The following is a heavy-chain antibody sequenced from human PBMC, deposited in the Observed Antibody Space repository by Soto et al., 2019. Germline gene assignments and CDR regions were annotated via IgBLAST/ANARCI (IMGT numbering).Heavy chain of an antibody. V-gene: IGHV4-59*01. CDR1: GGSISSYY. CDR2: IYYSGST. CDR3: GRGESPDYDYIWGSYRVPPRSGVYYYMDV. Sequence: SETLSLTCTVSGGSISSYYWSWIRQPPGKGLEWIGYIYYSGSTNYNPSLKSRVTISVDTSKNQFSLKLSSVTAADTAVYYCGRGESPDYDYIWGSYRVPPRSGVYYYMDVWGKGTTVTVSS. D-gene: IGHD3-16*02. J-gene: IGHJ6*03.